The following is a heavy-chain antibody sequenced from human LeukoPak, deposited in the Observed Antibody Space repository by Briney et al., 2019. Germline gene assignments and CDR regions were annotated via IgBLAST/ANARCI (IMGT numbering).Heavy chain of an antibody. CDR3: AREGHNLWFGTGFDF. CDR2: ISSSGSTI. J-gene: IGHJ4*02. CDR1: GFNFSDYY. D-gene: IGHD3-10*01. V-gene: IGHV3-11*01. Sequence: KSGGSLRLSCAASGFNFSDYYMSWIRQAPGKGLEWVSYISSSGSTIYYADSVKGRFTISRDNAKNSLYLQMNSLRPEDTAVYYCAREGHNLWFGTGFDFWGQGTLVTVSS.